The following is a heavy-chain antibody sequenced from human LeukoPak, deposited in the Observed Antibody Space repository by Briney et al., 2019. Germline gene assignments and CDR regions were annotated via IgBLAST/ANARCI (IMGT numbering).Heavy chain of an antibody. CDR1: GYTFTSDN. CDR3: SRGSYDSSGSQLDY. D-gene: IGHD3-22*01. CDR2: ITPSGGST. J-gene: IGHJ4*02. V-gene: IGHV1-46*03. Sequence: ASVRVSCMASGYTFTSDNMHWVREAPGEGVERMGLITPSGGSTCYGQKFQGRVTMTTDTSTSTVYMELSSLRSEYTAVYYCSRGSYDSSGSQLDYWGQGALVTVSS.